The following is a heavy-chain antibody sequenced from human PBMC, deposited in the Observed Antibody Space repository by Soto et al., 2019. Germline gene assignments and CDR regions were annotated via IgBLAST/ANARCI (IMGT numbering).Heavy chain of an antibody. V-gene: IGHV4-31*03. Sequence: SETLSLTCTVSGGSISSGGYYWSWIRQHPGKGLEWIGYIYYSGSTYYNPSLKSRVTISVDTSKNQFSLKLSSVTAADTAVYYCAREGVATPHFDYWGQGTLVTVSS. CDR1: GGSISSGGYY. CDR2: IYYSGST. D-gene: IGHD5-12*01. J-gene: IGHJ4*02. CDR3: AREGVATPHFDY.